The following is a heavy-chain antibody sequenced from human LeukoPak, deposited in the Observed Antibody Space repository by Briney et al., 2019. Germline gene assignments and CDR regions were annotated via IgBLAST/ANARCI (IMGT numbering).Heavy chain of an antibody. CDR2: ISGSGGST. CDR3: GHSGYDWRPFDY. Sequence: PSETLSLTCAVSGYSISSGYYWGWIRQPPGKGLEWVSAISGSGGSTYYADSVKGRFTISRDNSKNTLYLQMNSLRAEDTAVYYCGHSGYDWRPFDYWGQGTLVTVSS. D-gene: IGHD5-12*01. CDR1: GYSISSGYY. J-gene: IGHJ4*02. V-gene: IGHV3-23*01.